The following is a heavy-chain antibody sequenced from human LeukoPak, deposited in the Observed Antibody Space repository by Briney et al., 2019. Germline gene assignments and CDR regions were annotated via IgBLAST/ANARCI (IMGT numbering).Heavy chain of an antibody. CDR1: GGSFSGYY. D-gene: IGHD5-12*01. V-gene: IGHV4-34*01. J-gene: IGHJ4*02. Sequence: SETLSLTCAVYGGSFSGYYWSWIRQPPGKGLEWIGEINHSGSTNYNPSLKSRVTISVDTSKNQFSLKLSSVTAADTAVYYCASRPTPYSGYGHLDYWGQGTLVTVSS. CDR2: INHSGST. CDR3: ASRPTPYSGYGHLDY.